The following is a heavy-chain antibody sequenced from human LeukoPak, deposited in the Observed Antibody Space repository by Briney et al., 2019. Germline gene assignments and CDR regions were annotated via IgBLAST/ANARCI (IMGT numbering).Heavy chain of an antibody. V-gene: IGHV3-30-3*01. D-gene: IGHD3-22*01. Sequence: GGSLRLSCAASGFTFNSYPIHWVRQAPGKGLEWVAVISYDGINKYYADSVKGRFTISRDNSKNTLYLQMNSLRAEDTAVYYCARVLSSASYDGFDIWGQGTWSPSLQ. CDR2: ISYDGINK. J-gene: IGHJ3*02. CDR3: ARVLSSASYDGFDI. CDR1: GFTFNSYP.